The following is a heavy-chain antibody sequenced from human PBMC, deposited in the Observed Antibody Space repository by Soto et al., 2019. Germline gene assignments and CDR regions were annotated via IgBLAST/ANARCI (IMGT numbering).Heavy chain of an antibody. Sequence: LRRSCAASGFTFSSYAMSWVRQAPGKGLEWVSAISGSGGSTYYADSVKGRFTISRDNSKNTMYLQMNSLRAEDTAVYYCATSRYCYDTSGYQNWFDPWGQGTLVTVS. V-gene: IGHV3-23*01. D-gene: IGHD3-22*01. CDR2: ISGSGGST. CDR1: GFTFSSYA. CDR3: ATSRYCYDTSGYQNWFDP. J-gene: IGHJ5*02.